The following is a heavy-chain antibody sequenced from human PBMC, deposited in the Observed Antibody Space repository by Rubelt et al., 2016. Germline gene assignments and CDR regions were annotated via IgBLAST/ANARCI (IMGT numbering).Heavy chain of an antibody. D-gene: IGHD1-7*01. Sequence: QLQLQESGPGLVKPSDTLSLSCTVSGGSISTGSYYWGWIRQAPGTGLEWIGSTYHSGTTFYNPALKGRVTISVDTSKNQCSLKLNSVTAAETAVYYCARLLRGSGTTVGFDSWGQGTLVTVSS. J-gene: IGHJ4*02. V-gene: IGHV4-39*01. CDR2: TYHSGTT. CDR3: ARLLRGSGTTVGFDS. CDR1: GGSISTGSYY.